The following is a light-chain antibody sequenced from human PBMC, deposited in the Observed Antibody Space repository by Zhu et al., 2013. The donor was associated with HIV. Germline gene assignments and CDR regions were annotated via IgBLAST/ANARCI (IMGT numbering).Light chain of an antibody. CDR2: GAS. V-gene: IGKV3D-15*01. CDR3: HQYNTWSPT. J-gene: IGKJ4*01. CDR1: QSVSND. Sequence: EIVLTQSPGTLSLSPGERATLSCRASQSVSNDLAWYQQKPGQAPRLLIYGASNRATGIPARFSGSGSGTDFTLTISSLQSEDVAVYYCHQYNTWSPTFGRRD.